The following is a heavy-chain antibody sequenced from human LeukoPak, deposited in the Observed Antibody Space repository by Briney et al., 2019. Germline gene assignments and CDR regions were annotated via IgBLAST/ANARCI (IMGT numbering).Heavy chain of an antibody. J-gene: IGHJ4*02. V-gene: IGHV1-2*04. CDR3: ARDTGDCGGDCYSADY. D-gene: IGHD2-21*02. CDR2: INPNSGGT. Sequence: ASVKVSCKASGYTFTSYGISWVRQAPGQGLEWMGWINPNSGGTNYAQKFQGWVTMTRDTSISTAYMELSRLRSDDTAVYYCARDTGDCGGDCYSADYWGQGTLVTVSS. CDR1: GYTFTSYG.